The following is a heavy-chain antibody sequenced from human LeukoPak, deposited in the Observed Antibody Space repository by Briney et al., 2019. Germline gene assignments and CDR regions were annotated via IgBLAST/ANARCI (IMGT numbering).Heavy chain of an antibody. CDR1: GYTFTGYY. Sequence: GESLKISCKASGYTFTGYYMHWVRQAPGQGLEWMGWINPNSGGTNYAQKFQGRVTMTRDTSISTAYMELSRLRSDDTAVYYCARDPTTATVTAYIDYWGQGTLVTVSS. J-gene: IGHJ4*02. V-gene: IGHV1-2*02. CDR2: INPNSGGT. CDR3: ARDPTTATVTAYIDY. D-gene: IGHD2-21*02.